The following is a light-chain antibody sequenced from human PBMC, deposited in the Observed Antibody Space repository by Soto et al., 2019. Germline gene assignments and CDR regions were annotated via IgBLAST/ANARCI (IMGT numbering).Light chain of an antibody. V-gene: IGKV1-12*01. Sequence: DIQMTQSPSSVSASVGDRVTITCRASQGINNWLAWYQQKPGEAPELLIYAVSYLQSGVPSRFSGSGSGTDFTLTISSLQPEDFAVYYCQQRSNWPITFGPGTKVDIK. CDR3: QQRSNWPIT. J-gene: IGKJ3*01. CDR2: AVS. CDR1: QGINNW.